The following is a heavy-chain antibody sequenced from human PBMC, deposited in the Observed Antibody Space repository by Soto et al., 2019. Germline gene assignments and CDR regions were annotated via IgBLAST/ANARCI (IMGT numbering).Heavy chain of an antibody. CDR2: IRVHNGST. D-gene: IGHD3-10*01. CDR1: GYNFINYG. CDR3: VRDLDGSGSYYTDY. J-gene: IGHJ4*02. V-gene: IGHV1-18*01. Sequence: ASVKVSCKASGYNFINYGITWVRQAPGQGLEWMGWIRVHNGSTNYAQKLQGRVTMTTDTSTSTAYMELRSLRSDDTAVYYCVRDLDGSGSYYTDYWGPGTLVTVSS.